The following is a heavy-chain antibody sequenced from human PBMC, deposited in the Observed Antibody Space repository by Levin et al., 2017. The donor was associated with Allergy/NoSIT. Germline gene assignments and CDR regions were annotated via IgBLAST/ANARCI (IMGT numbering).Heavy chain of an antibody. Sequence: GESLKISCAASGFTFSDYTMHWVRQAPGKGLEWVSTISNHTTYRYYADSVKGRFTISRDNAKNTLFLQMNSLRAEDTDVYYCARRYSSGWYEIDYWGQGTLVAVSS. J-gene: IGHJ4*02. CDR2: ISNHTTYR. V-gene: IGHV3-21*01. CDR3: ARRYSSGWYEIDY. CDR1: GFTFSDYT. D-gene: IGHD6-19*01.